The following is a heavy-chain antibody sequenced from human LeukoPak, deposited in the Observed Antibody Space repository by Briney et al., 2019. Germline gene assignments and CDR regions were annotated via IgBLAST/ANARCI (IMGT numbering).Heavy chain of an antibody. V-gene: IGHV3-9*01. J-gene: IGHJ2*01. CDR1: GFTFDVYA. D-gene: IGHD6-13*01. CDR3: AASIAAAGYDWYFDL. CDR2: IRWNSGSI. Sequence: GGPLRLSCAASGFTFDVYAMHWVRRAPGKAVVWVSGIRWNSGSIGYADSVKGRFTISRDNAKNSLYLQMNSLRAEDTALYYCAASIAAAGYDWYFDLWGRGTLVTASS.